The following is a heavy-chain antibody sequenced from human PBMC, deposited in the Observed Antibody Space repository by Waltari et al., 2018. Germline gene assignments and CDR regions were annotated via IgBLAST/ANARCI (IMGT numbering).Heavy chain of an antibody. CDR1: GFTFSSYW. V-gene: IGHV3-7*01. D-gene: IGHD3-3*02. Sequence: QPGGSLRLSCAASGFTFSSYWMSWVRQAPGKGLEWVANIKQDGSEKYYVDSVKGRFTISRDNAKNSLYLQMNSLRAEDTAVYYCAREDRIFGVVRAPPDYWGQGTLVTVSS. J-gene: IGHJ4*02. CDR2: IKQDGSEK. CDR3: AREDRIFGVVRAPPDY.